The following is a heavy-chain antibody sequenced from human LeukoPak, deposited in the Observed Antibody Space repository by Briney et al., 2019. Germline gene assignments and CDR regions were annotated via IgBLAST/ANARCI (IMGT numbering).Heavy chain of an antibody. CDR1: GSTFDDYG. CDR3: AKDVGSSWSRYFDL. CDR2: ISGSGGST. D-gene: IGHD6-13*01. J-gene: IGHJ2*01. Sequence: PGGSLRLSCAASGSTFDDYGMSWVRKAPGKGLEWVSAISGSGGSTYYADSVKGRFTVSRDNSKNTLYLQMNSLRAEDTAVYYCAKDVGSSWSRYFDLWGRGTLVTVSS. V-gene: IGHV3-23*01.